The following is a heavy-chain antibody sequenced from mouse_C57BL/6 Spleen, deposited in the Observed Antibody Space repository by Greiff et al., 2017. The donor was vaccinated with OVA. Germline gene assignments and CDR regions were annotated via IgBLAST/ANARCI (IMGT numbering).Heavy chain of an antibody. Sequence: DVKLVESGGGLVKPGGSLKLSCAASGFTFSSYAMSRVRQTPEKRLEWVATISDGGSYTYYPDNVKGRFTISRDNAKNNLYLQMSHLKSEDTAMYYCARDMITRFDYWGQGTTLTVSS. D-gene: IGHD2-4*01. CDR2: ISDGGSYT. V-gene: IGHV5-4*01. CDR1: GFTFSSYA. J-gene: IGHJ2*01. CDR3: ARDMITRFDY.